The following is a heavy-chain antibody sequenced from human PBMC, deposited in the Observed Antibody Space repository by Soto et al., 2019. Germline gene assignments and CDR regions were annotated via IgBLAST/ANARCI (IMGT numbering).Heavy chain of an antibody. CDR3: ASWHPYSGYVNFDY. J-gene: IGHJ4*02. CDR2: MNPNSGNT. Sequence: QVQLVQSGAEVKKPGASVKVSCKASGYTFTSYDINWVRQATGQGLEWMGWMNPNSGNTGYAQKFQGRVTMTRNTSISPAYMELSSLRSEDTAVYYCASWHPYSGYVNFDYWGQGTLVTVSS. V-gene: IGHV1-8*01. CDR1: GYTFTSYD. D-gene: IGHD5-12*01.